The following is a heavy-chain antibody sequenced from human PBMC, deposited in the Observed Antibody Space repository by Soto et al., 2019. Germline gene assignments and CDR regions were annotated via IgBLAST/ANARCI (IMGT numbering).Heavy chain of an antibody. D-gene: IGHD3-10*01. CDR2: ISSSSYI. J-gene: IGHJ4*02. CDR3: ARALRLLWFGALDY. CDR1: GFTFSSYS. Sequence: GGSLRLSCAASGFTFSSYSMNWVRQAPGKGLEWVSSISSSSYIYYADSVKGRFTISRDNAKNSLYLQMNSLRAEDTAVYYCARALRLLWFGALDYWGQGTLVTVSS. V-gene: IGHV3-21*01.